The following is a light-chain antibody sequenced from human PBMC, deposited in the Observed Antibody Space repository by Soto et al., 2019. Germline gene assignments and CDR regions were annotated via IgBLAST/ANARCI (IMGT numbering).Light chain of an antibody. J-gene: IGKJ4*01. Sequence: DIPMTQSPSSVSASVGDRVTITCRASLGISRWLAWYQQKPGKAPKLLIYAASSLQSEVPSRFSGSGSGTDFTLTISSLQPEDFATYYCQQANSFPVTFGGGTKVEIK. CDR2: AAS. V-gene: IGKV1-12*01. CDR1: LGISRW. CDR3: QQANSFPVT.